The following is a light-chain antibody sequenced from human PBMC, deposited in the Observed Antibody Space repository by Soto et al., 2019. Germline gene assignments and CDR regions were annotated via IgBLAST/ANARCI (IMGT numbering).Light chain of an antibody. CDR1: STDFVSYNR. Sequence: QSVLTQPPSVSGSPGQSVTISCTGTSTDFVSYNRVSWYQQPPGTAPKLIIYEASNRPSGVPDRFSGSKSGNTASLTISGLQAADEADYYCSSFFDTVTYLVGTGTKLTV. CDR2: EAS. V-gene: IGLV2-18*02. CDR3: SSFFDTVTYL. J-gene: IGLJ1*01.